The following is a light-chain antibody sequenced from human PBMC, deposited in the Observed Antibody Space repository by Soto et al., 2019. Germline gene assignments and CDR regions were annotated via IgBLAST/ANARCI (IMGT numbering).Light chain of an antibody. CDR2: DAS. J-gene: IGKJ1*01. V-gene: IGKV1-5*01. CDR3: QQYNSYWT. Sequence: DIQMTQSPSTLSASVGDRVTITCRASQTITRWIAWYQQKPGKAPKLLIYDASTLESGVPSRFSGSRSGTEFTLTISSLQPDDFATYYCQQYNSYWTFGQGTKV. CDR1: QTITRW.